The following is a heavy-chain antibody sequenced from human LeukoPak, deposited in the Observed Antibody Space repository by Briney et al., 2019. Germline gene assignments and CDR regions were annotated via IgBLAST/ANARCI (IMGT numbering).Heavy chain of an antibody. CDR3: ARLSGSRDY. J-gene: IGHJ4*02. D-gene: IGHD2-2*01. Sequence: PGGSLRLSXAASGFTFSSYEMNWVRQAPGKGLEWVSYISSSGSTIYYADSVKGRFTISRDSAKNSLYLQMNSLRAEDTAVYYCARLSGSRDYWGQGTLVTVSS. CDR2: ISSSGSTI. V-gene: IGHV3-48*03. CDR1: GFTFSSYE.